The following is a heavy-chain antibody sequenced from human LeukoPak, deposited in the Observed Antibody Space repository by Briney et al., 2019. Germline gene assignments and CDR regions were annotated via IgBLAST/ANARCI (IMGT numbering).Heavy chain of an antibody. CDR2: IYYSGST. CDR1: GGPISSSSYY. CDR3: ARDQVLENWFDP. J-gene: IGHJ5*02. V-gene: IGHV4-39*07. Sequence: PSETLSLTCTVSGGPISSSSYYWGWIRQPPGKGLEWIGSIYYSGSTYYNPSLKSRVTISVDTSKNQFSLKLSSVTAADTAVYYCARDQVLENWFDPWGQGTLVTVSS. D-gene: IGHD2-8*02.